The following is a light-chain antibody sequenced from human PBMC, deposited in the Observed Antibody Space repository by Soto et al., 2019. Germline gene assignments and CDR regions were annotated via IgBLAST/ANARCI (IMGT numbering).Light chain of an antibody. CDR2: GAS. Sequence: EIVMTQSPATLSVSPGERATLSCRASQSVSSNFAWYQQKPGLAPRLLIYGASTRATGIPARFSGSGSGTEFTLTISSLQSEDFAFYYCQQYDIWPPWTFGQGTKVEIK. CDR3: QQYDIWPPWT. V-gene: IGKV3-15*01. J-gene: IGKJ1*01. CDR1: QSVSSN.